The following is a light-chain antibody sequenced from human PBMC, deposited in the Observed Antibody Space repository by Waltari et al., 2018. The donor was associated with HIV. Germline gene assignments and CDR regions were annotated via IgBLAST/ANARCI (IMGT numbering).Light chain of an antibody. CDR1: NSNIATTT. CDR3: AAWDDSLNAV. V-gene: IGLV1-44*01. J-gene: IGLJ2*01. CDR2: SNS. Sequence: QSVLTQPPSASGTPGQRVTISCSGSNSNIATTTVNWYQQLPGTAPKLLIYSNSRRPSGVPDRFSGSKSGTSASLAISGLQSEDEADYYCAAWDDSLNAVFGGGTKLTVL.